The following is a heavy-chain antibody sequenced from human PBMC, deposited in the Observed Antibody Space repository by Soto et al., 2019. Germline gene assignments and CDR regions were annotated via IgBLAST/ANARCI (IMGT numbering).Heavy chain of an antibody. D-gene: IGHD3-10*01. Sequence: QVQLQESGPGLVKPSGTLSLTCAVSGDSISRSYWWSWVRQFPGKGLEWIGEIYHSGSTIYNPSLQSRVTISVDKSKNEFSLKMSSVTAADTAVYYCTSKFWQLLADAFDIWGQGTMVTVAS. V-gene: IGHV4-4*02. CDR3: TSKFWQLLADAFDI. CDR2: IYHSGST. CDR1: GDSISRSYW. J-gene: IGHJ3*02.